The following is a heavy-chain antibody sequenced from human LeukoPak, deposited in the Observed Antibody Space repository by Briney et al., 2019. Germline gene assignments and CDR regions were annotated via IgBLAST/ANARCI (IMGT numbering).Heavy chain of an antibody. Sequence: GGSLRLSCAASGFTFSNYAMHWVRQAPGKGLEWVAIIWYDGSDKYYADSVKGRFTISRDNSKNTLYLQMNSLRAEDTAVYYCAREGYSSSSSTTHFFDYWGQGTLVTVSS. CDR1: GFTFSNYA. V-gene: IGHV3-33*01. D-gene: IGHD6-6*01. J-gene: IGHJ4*02. CDR2: IWYDGSDK. CDR3: AREGYSSSSSTTHFFDY.